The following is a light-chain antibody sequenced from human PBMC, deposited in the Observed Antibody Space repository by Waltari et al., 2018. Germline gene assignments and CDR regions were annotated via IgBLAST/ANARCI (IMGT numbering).Light chain of an antibody. Sequence: QSLLTQPPSISGAPGQRVTISCSGGTSNIGRNSVNWYQQVPGTAPKLLFFPSDQRPSGVSDRFSGSNSGTASSLTITGLLSADETDYSCAAWDDSLNAWIFGGGTRLTVL. J-gene: IGLJ3*02. CDR3: AAWDDSLNAWI. CDR1: TSNIGRNS. CDR2: PSD. V-gene: IGLV1-44*01.